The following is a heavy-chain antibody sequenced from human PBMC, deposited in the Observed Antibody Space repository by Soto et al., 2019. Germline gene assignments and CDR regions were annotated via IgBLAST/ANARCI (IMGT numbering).Heavy chain of an antibody. V-gene: IGHV1-46*01. D-gene: IGHD1-26*01. CDR3: ARGTGIPSGRYYRGYDAFDI. CDR2: INPSGGTT. J-gene: IGHJ3*02. Sequence: VSSVKVSCKASGYTFTSYCMHWVRQAPGQGLEWMGIINPSGGTTTYAQKFQGRVTMTRDTSTSTVYMELSSLTSEDTAVYYCARGTGIPSGRYYRGYDAFDIWGQGTMVTVS. CDR1: GYTFTSYC.